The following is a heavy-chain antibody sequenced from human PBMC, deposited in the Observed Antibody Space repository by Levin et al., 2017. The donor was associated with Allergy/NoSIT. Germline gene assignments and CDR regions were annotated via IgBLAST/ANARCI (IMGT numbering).Heavy chain of an antibody. J-gene: IGHJ4*02. Sequence: GGSLRLSCAASGFTFDDYAMHWVRQAPGKGLEWVSGISWNSGSIGYADSVKGRFTISRDNAKNSLYLQMNSLRAEDTALYYCAKDIYSSSGYGGDYWGQGTLVTVSS. D-gene: IGHD6-13*01. CDR1: GFTFDDYA. CDR3: AKDIYSSSGYGGDY. V-gene: IGHV3-9*01. CDR2: ISWNSGSI.